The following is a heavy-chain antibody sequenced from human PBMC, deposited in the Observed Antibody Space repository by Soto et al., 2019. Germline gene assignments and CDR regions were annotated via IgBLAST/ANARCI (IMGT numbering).Heavy chain of an antibody. J-gene: IGHJ4*02. Sequence: QVQLVESGGGVVQPGRSLRLSCAASGFTFSSYGMHWVRQAPGKGLEWVAVISYDGSNKYYADSVKGRFTISRDNSTNTLYLQMNSLRAEDTAVYYCAKAPYSGYEIDYWGQGTLVTVSS. CDR3: AKAPYSGYEIDY. CDR2: ISYDGSNK. D-gene: IGHD5-12*01. V-gene: IGHV3-30*18. CDR1: GFTFSSYG.